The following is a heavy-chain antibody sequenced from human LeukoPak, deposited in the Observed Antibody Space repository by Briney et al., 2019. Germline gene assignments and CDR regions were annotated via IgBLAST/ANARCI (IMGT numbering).Heavy chain of an antibody. D-gene: IGHD2-2*01. Sequence: SETLSLTCTVSGGSISSSSYYWGWIRQPPGKGLEWIGSTYYSGSTYYNPSLKSRVTISVDTSKNQLSLRLSSVTAADTAVYYCASTNCSSASCYGANWFDPWGQGTLVTVSS. V-gene: IGHV4-39*01. CDR1: GGSISSSSYY. J-gene: IGHJ5*02. CDR3: ASTNCSSASCYGANWFDP. CDR2: TYYSGST.